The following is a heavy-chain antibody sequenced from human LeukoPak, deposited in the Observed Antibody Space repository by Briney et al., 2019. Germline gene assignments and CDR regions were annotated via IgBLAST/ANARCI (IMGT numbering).Heavy chain of an antibody. CDR1: GGSISSSSSIC. J-gene: IGHJ4*02. D-gene: IGHD4-23*01. CDR3: ARNGGNFDYDY. CDR2: IYHNGAT. V-gene: IGHV4-4*02. Sequence: SETLSLTCAVSGGSISSSSSICWTWVRQPPGEGLEWIGEIYHNGATNYNPSLKSRVTMLLDKSKNQFFLKLNSVTAADTAVYYCARNGGNFDYDYWGQGTLVTVSA.